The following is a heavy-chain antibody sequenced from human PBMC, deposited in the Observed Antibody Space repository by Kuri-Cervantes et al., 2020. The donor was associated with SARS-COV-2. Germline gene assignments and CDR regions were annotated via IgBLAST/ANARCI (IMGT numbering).Heavy chain of an antibody. CDR1: GYTFTSYY. CDR3: ARSGIAAAPRDYYGMDV. Sequence: ASVKVSCKASGYTFTSYYMHWVRQAPGQGLEWMGIINPSGGSTSYAQKFQGRVTITADKSTSTAYMELSSLRSEDTAVYYCARSGIAAAPRDYYGMDVWGQGTTVTVSS. CDR2: INPSGGST. J-gene: IGHJ6*02. V-gene: IGHV1-46*01. D-gene: IGHD6-13*01.